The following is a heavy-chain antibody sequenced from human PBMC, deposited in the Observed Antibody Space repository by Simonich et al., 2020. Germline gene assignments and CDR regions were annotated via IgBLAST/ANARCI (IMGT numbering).Heavy chain of an antibody. Sequence: EVQLVESGGGLVQPGGSLRLSCAASGFTFSSYWMHWVRQAPGKGLGWGQRINRDGSSTSYADSGKGRFTISRDNAKNTLYLQMNSLRAEDTAVYYCARDYSNYDAFDIWGQGTMVTVSS. J-gene: IGHJ3*02. D-gene: IGHD4-4*01. V-gene: IGHV3-74*01. CDR1: GFTFSSYW. CDR2: INRDGSST. CDR3: ARDYSNYDAFDI.